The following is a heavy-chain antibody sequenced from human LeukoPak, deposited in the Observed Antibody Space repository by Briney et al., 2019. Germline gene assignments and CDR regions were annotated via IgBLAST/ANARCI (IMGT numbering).Heavy chain of an antibody. V-gene: IGHV1-2*02. CDR3: AREDKWKLLSWFDP. Sequence: ASGKVSCKASGYTFTGYYMHWVRQAPGQGLEWMGWINPNSGGTNYAQKFQGRVTMTRDTSISTAYMELSRLRSDDTAVYYCAREDKWKLLSWFDPWGQGTLVTVSS. D-gene: IGHD1-26*01. CDR1: GYTFTGYY. CDR2: INPNSGGT. J-gene: IGHJ5*02.